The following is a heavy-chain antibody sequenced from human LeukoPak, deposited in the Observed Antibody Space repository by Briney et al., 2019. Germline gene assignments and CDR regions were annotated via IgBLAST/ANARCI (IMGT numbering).Heavy chain of an antibody. J-gene: IGHJ5*02. CDR1: GFTFSSYA. CDR3: AKDYYSSSSGWFDP. Sequence: GGSLRLSCAASGFTFSSYAMSWVRQAPGKGLEWVSAISGSGGSTYYADSVKGRFTISRDNSKNTLYPQMNSLRAEDTAVYYCAKDYYSSSSGWFDPWGQGTLVTVSS. V-gene: IGHV3-23*01. CDR2: ISGSGGST. D-gene: IGHD6-6*01.